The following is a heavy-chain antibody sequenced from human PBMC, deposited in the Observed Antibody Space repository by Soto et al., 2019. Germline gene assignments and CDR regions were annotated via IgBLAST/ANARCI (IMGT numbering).Heavy chain of an antibody. D-gene: IGHD3-22*01. CDR1: GFTFSSYW. J-gene: IGHJ6*02. Sequence: PGGSLRLSCAASGFTFSSYWMHWVRQAPGKGLVWVSRINSDGSSTSYADSVKGRFTISRDNAKNTLYLQMNSLRAEDTAVYYCASSDSSGYYEPPNYYYYGMDVWGQGTTVTVSS. CDR3: ASSDSSGYYEPPNYYYYGMDV. V-gene: IGHV3-74*01. CDR2: INSDGSST.